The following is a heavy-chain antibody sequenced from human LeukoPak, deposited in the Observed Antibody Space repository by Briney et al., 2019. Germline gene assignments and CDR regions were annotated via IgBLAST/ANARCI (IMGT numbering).Heavy chain of an antibody. D-gene: IGHD1-26*01. CDR1: GYSFTSYS. CDR2: IYPGDSAP. J-gene: IGHJ5*02. V-gene: IGHV5-51*01. Sequence: GESLKISGQGSGYSFTSYSIGWVGQMPGKGLEWMGIIYPGDSAPTYSPSFQGQVTISADKSISTAYRKWSSLKASNTAMYYCARLGPPGGSPTYFDPWGQGNLVTVSS. CDR3: ARLGPPGGSPTYFDP.